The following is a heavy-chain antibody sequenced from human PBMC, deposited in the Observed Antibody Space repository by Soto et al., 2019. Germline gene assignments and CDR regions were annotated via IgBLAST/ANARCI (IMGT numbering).Heavy chain of an antibody. J-gene: IGHJ4*02. D-gene: IGHD1-1*01. CDR2: INPDGSNT. CDR1: GFTISGNW. V-gene: IGHV3-74*01. CDR3: TGGIWNDNAY. Sequence: EVQVVESGGGLVQPGGSLRLSCAASGFTISGNWVHLVRQSPGKGLLWVSRINPDGSNTDYADSVKGRFTIPRDNAKNTLYLQMNSIRAKDTAVYYCTGGIWNDNAYWGQGPLVTVST.